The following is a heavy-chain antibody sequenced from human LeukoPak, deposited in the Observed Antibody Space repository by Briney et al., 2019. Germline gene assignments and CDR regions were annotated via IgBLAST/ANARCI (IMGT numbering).Heavy chain of an antibody. CDR1: GYRFTSYW. CDR3: ARRAFSSSSFSYYYYVDV. J-gene: IGHJ6*03. V-gene: IGHV5-51*01. D-gene: IGHD6-6*01. Sequence: GGSLQISFSGSGYRFTSYWIGWVRPMPGKGLEWMGIIYPADSDTRYNPSFEGQVTISADISSRTAYLQWASLRASDSAVYYCARRAFSSSSFSYYYYVDVRGKGTTVTVSS. CDR2: IYPADSDT.